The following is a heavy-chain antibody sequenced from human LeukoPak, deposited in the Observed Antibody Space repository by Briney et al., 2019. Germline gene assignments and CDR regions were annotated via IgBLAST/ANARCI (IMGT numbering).Heavy chain of an antibody. V-gene: IGHV1-2*02. CDR2: MNPNSGGT. Sequence: ASVKVSCKASGYTFTRYYIHWVRQAPGQGPEWMGWMNPNSGGTNYAHKFQGRVTLTRDTSISTAYMELSGLRSDDTAVYYCARDPSSSYYLDPWGRGTLVTVSS. J-gene: IGHJ5*02. CDR1: GYTFTRYY. D-gene: IGHD6-6*01. CDR3: ARDPSSSYYLDP.